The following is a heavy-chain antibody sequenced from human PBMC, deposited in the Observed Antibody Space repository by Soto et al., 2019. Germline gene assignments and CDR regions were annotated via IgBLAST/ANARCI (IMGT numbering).Heavy chain of an antibody. CDR2: ISYDGSNK. Sequence: PVVSLRLSCAASGFTFSSYAMHWVRQAPGKGLEWVAVISYDGSNKYYADSVKGRFTISRDNSKNTLYLQMNSLRAEDTAVYYCAREPRYWSSTSCYTNGMDVWGQGNTVTV. CDR1: GFTFSSYA. D-gene: IGHD2-2*02. J-gene: IGHJ6*02. CDR3: AREPRYWSSTSCYTNGMDV. V-gene: IGHV3-30-3*01.